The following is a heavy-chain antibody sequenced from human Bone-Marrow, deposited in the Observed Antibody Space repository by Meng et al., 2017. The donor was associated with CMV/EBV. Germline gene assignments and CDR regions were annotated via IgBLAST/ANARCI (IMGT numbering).Heavy chain of an antibody. CDR2: IRYDGSNK. V-gene: IGHV3-30*02. CDR1: GFIFSAYG. J-gene: IGHJ4*02. D-gene: IGHD5-12*01. Sequence: GESLKISCAASGFIFSAYGMHWVRQAPGKGLEWVAFIRYDGSNKYYADSVKGRFTISRDNSKNTRYLEMNSLRPEDTAMYYCAKDQGGYDFDYWGQGTLVTVSS. CDR3: AKDQGGYDFDY.